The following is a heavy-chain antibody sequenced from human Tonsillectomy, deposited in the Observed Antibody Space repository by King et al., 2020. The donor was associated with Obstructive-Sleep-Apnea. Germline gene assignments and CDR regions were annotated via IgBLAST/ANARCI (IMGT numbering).Heavy chain of an antibody. CDR1: EFSVSDNY. D-gene: IGHD1-26*01. V-gene: IGHV3-66*01. J-gene: IGHJ6*02. CDR3: ARAYSRNYFYYGMDV. Sequence: VQLVESGGGLVQPGGSLRLSCAASEFSVSDNYMSWVRQAPGKGLEWVSVIYSGGTTYYTDSVKGRFSISRDNSNNMVYLQMDSLRAEDTGVYYCARAYSRNYFYYGMDVWGHGATVTVSS. CDR2: IYSGGTT.